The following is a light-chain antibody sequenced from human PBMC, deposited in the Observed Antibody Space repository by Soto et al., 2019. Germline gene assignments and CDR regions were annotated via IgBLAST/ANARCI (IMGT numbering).Light chain of an antibody. Sequence: DIQMTQSPSTLSASVGDRVTITCRASQSISSWLAWYQQKPGKAPKLLIYKASSLESGVPSRFSGSGSGTEFNLTISSMQPDDFAPYYCQQYNSYSWTFGQWTKVEI. V-gene: IGKV1-5*03. CDR1: QSISSW. CDR3: QQYNSYSWT. CDR2: KAS. J-gene: IGKJ1*01.